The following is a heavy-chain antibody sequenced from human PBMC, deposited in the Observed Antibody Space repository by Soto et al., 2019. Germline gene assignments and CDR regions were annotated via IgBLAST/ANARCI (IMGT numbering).Heavy chain of an antibody. V-gene: IGHV5-10-1*01. Sequence: QSLKISRKASGYNFTAFWIHWVRQMPGKGLEWLGKIDPSDSYTNYSPSFEGHVTISTDISISTAYLQWSSLRASDTALYFCARVRKNWFDSWAQGTMVTVSS. CDR2: IDPSDSYT. J-gene: IGHJ5*01. CDR1: GYNFTAFW. CDR3: ARVRKNWFDS.